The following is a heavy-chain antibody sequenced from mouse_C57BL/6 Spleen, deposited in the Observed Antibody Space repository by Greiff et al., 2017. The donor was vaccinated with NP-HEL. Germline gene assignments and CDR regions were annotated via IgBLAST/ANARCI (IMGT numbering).Heavy chain of an antibody. J-gene: IGHJ4*01. Sequence: EVQLQQSGPELVKPGASVKISCKASGYTFTDYYMNWVKQSHGKSLEWIGDINPNNGGTSYNQKFKGKATLTVDKSSSTAYMELRSLTSEDSAVYYCASLYYYGSGGYYYAMDYWGQGTSVTVSS. V-gene: IGHV1-26*01. CDR3: ASLYYYGSGGYYYAMDY. D-gene: IGHD1-1*01. CDR1: GYTFTDYY. CDR2: INPNNGGT.